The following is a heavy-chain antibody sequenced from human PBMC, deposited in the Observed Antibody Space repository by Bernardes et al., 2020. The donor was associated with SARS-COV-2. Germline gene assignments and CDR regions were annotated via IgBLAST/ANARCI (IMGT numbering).Heavy chain of an antibody. J-gene: IGHJ2*01. CDR2: INPNSGCT. CDR1: GYTFTGYY. V-gene: IGHV1-2*04. Sequence: SVNVSFKASGYTFTGYYMHSVRQAPGQGLEWMGLINPNSGCTNYAQKFQGWVTMTRDTSISTAYMEMSRLRSDDTAVYYCAREALTGDRGVWYFDLWGRGTLVTVSS. CDR3: AREALTGDRGVWYFDL. D-gene: IGHD7-27*01.